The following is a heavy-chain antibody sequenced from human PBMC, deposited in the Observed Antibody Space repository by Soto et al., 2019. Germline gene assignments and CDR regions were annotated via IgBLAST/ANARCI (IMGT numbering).Heavy chain of an antibody. CDR2: VSSTGSS. V-gene: IGHV4-4*07. CDR3: AKEGGRARGYNYGNTYFDY. J-gene: IGHJ4*02. D-gene: IGHD5-12*01. CDR1: GGSISNYY. Sequence: PSETLSLTCTVSGGSISNYYWSWIRQSAEKRLEWIGRVSSTGSSYYNPSLKSRVTISVDTSKNQVSLNLTSVTAADTAVYYCAKEGGRARGYNYGNTYFDYWGQGTRVTVSS.